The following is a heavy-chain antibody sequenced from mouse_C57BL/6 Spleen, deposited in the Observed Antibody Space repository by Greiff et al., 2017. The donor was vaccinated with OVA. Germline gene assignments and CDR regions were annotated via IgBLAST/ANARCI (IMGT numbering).Heavy chain of an antibody. V-gene: IGHV1-4*01. CDR3: AIYGNYGY. CDR1: GYTFTSYT. CDR2: INPSSGYT. Sequence: VQVVESGAELARPGASVKMSCKASGYTFTSYTMHWVKQRPGQGLVWIGYINPSSGYTKYNQKFKDKATLTADKSSSTAYMQLSSLTSEDSAVYYCAIYGNYGYWGQGTTLTVSS. J-gene: IGHJ2*01. D-gene: IGHD2-1*01.